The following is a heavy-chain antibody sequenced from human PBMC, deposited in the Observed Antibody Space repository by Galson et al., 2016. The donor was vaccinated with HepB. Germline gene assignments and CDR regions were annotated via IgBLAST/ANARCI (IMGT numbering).Heavy chain of an antibody. CDR3: ARRTGNGFDV. V-gene: IGHV6-1*01. D-gene: IGHD1-1*01. CDR2: TYYRSRWYS. CDR1: GDSVSSNSAT. J-gene: IGHJ6*02. Sequence: CAISGDSVSSNSATWNWIRLSPSRGLEWLGRTYYRSRWYSDYALSVKSRITINADTSKSQFSLRLNSVTPEDTAVYYRARRTGNGFDVWGQGTTVTVSS.